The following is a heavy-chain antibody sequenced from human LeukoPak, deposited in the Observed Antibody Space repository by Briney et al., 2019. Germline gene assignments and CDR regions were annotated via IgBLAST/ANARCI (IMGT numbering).Heavy chain of an antibody. CDR3: VKDNPLDY. CDR2: IRYDGSNK. D-gene: IGHD1-14*01. CDR1: GFTFSSYA. V-gene: IGHV3-30*02. J-gene: IGHJ4*02. Sequence: PGGSLRLSCAASGFTFSSYAMSWVRQAPGKGLEWVAFIRYDGSNKYYADSVKGRFTISRDNSKNTLYLQMNSLRAEDTALYYCVKDNPLDYWGQGTLVIVSS.